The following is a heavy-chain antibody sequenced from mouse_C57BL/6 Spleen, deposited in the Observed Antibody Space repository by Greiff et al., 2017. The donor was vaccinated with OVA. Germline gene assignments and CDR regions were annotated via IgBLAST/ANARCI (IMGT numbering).Heavy chain of an antibody. V-gene: IGHV5-6*01. CDR2: ISSGGSYT. CDR3: ARRLEDGDVDY. Sequence: DVQLVESGGDLVKPGGSLKLSCAASGFTFSSYGMSWVRQTPDKRLEWVATISSGGSYTYYPDSVKGRFTISRDTAKNTPYLQMSSLKSEDTAMYYCARRLEDGDVDYWGQGTMLTVSA. J-gene: IGHJ2*01. D-gene: IGHD2-3*01. CDR1: GFTFSSYG.